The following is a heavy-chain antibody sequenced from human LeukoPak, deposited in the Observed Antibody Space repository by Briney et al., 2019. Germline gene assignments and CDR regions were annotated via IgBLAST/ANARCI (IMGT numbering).Heavy chain of an antibody. V-gene: IGHV3-7*03. CDR2: IKQDGSEK. CDR1: GFTFSSYW. Sequence: QPGGSLRLSCVASGFTFSSYWMSWVRQAPGKGLEWVANIKQDGSEKYHVDSVKGRFTISRDNSKNTLYLQMNGLRAEDTAIYYCAKGSAQWELYDYWGQGTLVTVSS. J-gene: IGHJ4*02. CDR3: AKGSAQWELYDY. D-gene: IGHD4-23*01.